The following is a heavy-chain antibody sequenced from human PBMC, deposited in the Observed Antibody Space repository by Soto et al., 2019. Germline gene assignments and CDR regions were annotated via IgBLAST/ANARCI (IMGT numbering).Heavy chain of an antibody. CDR2: IYHSGST. V-gene: IGHV4-38-2*01. Sequence: PSETLSLTCAVSGYSISSGYYWGWIRQPPGKGLEWVGSIYHSGSTYDNASRKSRVSISVGTSKNQFSLKLSSVTAADTAVYYCARLRASASDFFDFWGQGTLVNASS. CDR1: GYSISSGYY. J-gene: IGHJ4*02. CDR3: ARLRASASDFFDF. D-gene: IGHD6-6*01.